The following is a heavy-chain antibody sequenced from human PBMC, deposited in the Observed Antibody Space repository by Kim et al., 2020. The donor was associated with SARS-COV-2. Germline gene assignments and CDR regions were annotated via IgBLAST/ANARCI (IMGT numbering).Heavy chain of an antibody. CDR3: TRGSDAYKSGRD. CDR2: IHPSGSS. CDR1: GGSCSNNY. J-gene: IGHJ4*02. D-gene: IGHD6-25*01. Sequence: SETLSLTCAVYGGSCSNNYCSWIRQSSGKELEWIGEIHPSGSSNYNPSLKSRVTISMDTSKNQFSLKLTSVTAADTAVYYCTRGSDAYKSGRDWGQGTQVTVSS. V-gene: IGHV4-34*01.